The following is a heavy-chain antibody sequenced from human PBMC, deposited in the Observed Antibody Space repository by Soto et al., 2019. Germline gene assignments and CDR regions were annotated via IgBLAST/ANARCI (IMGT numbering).Heavy chain of an antibody. CDR1: GGSVSSGSDY. J-gene: IGHJ4*02. CDR2: IYYSGST. V-gene: IGHV4-61*01. D-gene: IGHD1-26*01. CDR3: ARLRYSAAWEHDY. Sequence: QVQLQESGPGLVKTSETLALTCTVSGGSVSSGSDYWSWIRQPPGKGLEWIGSIYYSGSTDYNPSLKSRVTISVDTSKNQFSLKLSSVTATADTAVYDCARLRYSAAWEHDYWGEGTLVTVSS.